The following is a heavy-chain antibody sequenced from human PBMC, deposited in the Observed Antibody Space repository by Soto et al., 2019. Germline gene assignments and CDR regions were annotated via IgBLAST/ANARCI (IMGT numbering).Heavy chain of an antibody. V-gene: IGHV1-69*13. Sequence: ASVKVSCKASGGTFSSYAISWVRQAPGQGLEWMGGIIPIFGTANYAQKFQGRVTITADESTSTAYMELSSLRSEDTAVYYCARAGGSGYYADYWGQGTLVTVSS. D-gene: IGHD3-22*01. CDR2: IIPIFGTA. CDR1: GGTFSSYA. CDR3: ARAGGSGYYADY. J-gene: IGHJ4*02.